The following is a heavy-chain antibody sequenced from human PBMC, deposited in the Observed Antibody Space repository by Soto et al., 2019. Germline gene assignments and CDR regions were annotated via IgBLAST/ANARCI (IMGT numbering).Heavy chain of an antibody. CDR3: ARDSGYGSGGSVNHYLDY. J-gene: IGHJ4*01. CDR2: IKGDSTEK. V-gene: IGHV3-7*01. D-gene: IGHD3-10*01. Sequence: EVQLVESGGGLFQPGGSLRLSCAASGFTFGSYWMSWVRQVPGKGLEWLGTIKGDSTEKKYVASVKGRFTMSRDNAQNSLYLQMDSLRAEETAFYYCARDSGYGSGGSVNHYLDYWGHGTLVTVSS. CDR1: GFTFGSYW.